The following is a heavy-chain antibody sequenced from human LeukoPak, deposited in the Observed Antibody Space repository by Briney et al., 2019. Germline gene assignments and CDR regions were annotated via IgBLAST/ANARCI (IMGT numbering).Heavy chain of an antibody. CDR1: GGSISSYY. V-gene: IGHV4-59*08. D-gene: IGHD3-9*01. Sequence: PSETLSLTCTVSGGSISSYYWSWIRQPPGKGLEWIGYIYYSRSTNYNPSLKSRVTISVDTSKNQFSLKLSSVTAADTAVYYCARPVTYYDILTGYYNVGAFDIWGQGTMVTVSS. CDR2: IYYSRST. J-gene: IGHJ3*02. CDR3: ARPVTYYDILTGYYNVGAFDI.